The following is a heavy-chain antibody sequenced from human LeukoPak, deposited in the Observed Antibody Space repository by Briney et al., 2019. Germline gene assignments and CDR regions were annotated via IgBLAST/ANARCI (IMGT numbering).Heavy chain of an antibody. D-gene: IGHD4-23*01. J-gene: IGHJ4*02. CDR2: IYYSGST. CDR3: AREVTPRDYFDY. V-gene: IGHV4-59*11. CDR1: GGSISSHY. Sequence: SETLSLTCTVSGGSISSHYWSWIRQPLGKGLEWIGYIYYSGSTNYNPSLKSRVTISVDTSKNQFSLKLSSVTAADTAVYYCAREVTPRDYFDYWGQGTLVTVSS.